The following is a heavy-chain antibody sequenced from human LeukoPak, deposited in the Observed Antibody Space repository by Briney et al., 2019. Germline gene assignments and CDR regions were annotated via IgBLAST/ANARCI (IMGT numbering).Heavy chain of an antibody. D-gene: IGHD2-15*01. CDR2: MYYRGGT. V-gene: IGHV4-59*01. CDR3: AREVGYCSGGSCYSYFDY. CDR1: GGSMKNYY. Sequence: PSETLSLTCTVSGGSMKNYYWTWIRQAPGRGLEWIGYMYYRGGTNYNASLTNRVTISVGTSKNQFSLKLSSVTAADTAVYYCAREVGYCSGGSCYSYFDYWGQGTLVTVSS. J-gene: IGHJ4*02.